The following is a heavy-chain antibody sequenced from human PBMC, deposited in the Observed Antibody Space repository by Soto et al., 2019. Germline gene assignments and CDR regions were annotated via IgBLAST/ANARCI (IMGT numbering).Heavy chain of an antibody. J-gene: IGHJ3*02. V-gene: IGHV1-18*01. D-gene: IGHD2-15*01. Sequence: GPAKASLKERRFGLTCQCLWLVRQDPRKRVEWLGWVSAYNGNTNYAQKLQGRVTMTTDTSTSTAYMELRSLRSDDTAVYYCAAQNIVVVVAATTIEVNHSENDAFDIWGQGTMVTVSS. CDR2: VSAYNGNT. CDR1: RFGLTCQC. CDR3: AAQNIVVVVAATTIEVNHSENDAFDI.